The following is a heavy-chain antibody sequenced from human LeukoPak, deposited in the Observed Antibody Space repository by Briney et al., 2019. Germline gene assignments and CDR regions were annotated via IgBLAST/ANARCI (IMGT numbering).Heavy chain of an antibody. J-gene: IGHJ4*02. Sequence: GGSLRLSCAASGFTFSSYAMSWVRQAPGKGLEWVSSIRGSGGGTNYGDSVKGRFTISRYNSKNTLYLQMNSLRAEDTAVYYCAKKRGGSWQIDYWGQGTLVTVSS. CDR2: IRGSGGGT. CDR3: AKKRGGSWQIDY. CDR1: GFTFSSYA. V-gene: IGHV3-23*01. D-gene: IGHD2-15*01.